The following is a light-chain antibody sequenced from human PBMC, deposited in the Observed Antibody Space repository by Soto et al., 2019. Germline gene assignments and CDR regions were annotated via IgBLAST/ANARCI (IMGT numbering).Light chain of an antibody. J-gene: IGKJ1*01. CDR3: QQSYSTPWT. V-gene: IGKV1-39*01. CDR1: QSIASY. CDR2: AAS. Sequence: DIQMTQSPSSLSASVGDRVTITCRASQSIASYLNWYQHKPGKAPNLLIYAASSLQSGVPSRFSGSESGTDFTLTISSLQPEDFATYYCQQSYSTPWTFGQGTKVEIK.